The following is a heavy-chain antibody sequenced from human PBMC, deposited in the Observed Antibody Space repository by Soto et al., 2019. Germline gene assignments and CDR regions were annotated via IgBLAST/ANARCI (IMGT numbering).Heavy chain of an antibody. Sequence: QVQLVESGGGVVQPGRSLRLSCAASGLVFSNYGMHWFRQAPVKGLEWVAVIWFDGSTKDYSESVKGRFTVSRDNSKKRVDLQMNSLRDEDTALYYCAAQWYSTTWSQIEKWGQGTLVTVSS. D-gene: IGHD1-26*01. V-gene: IGHV3-33*01. CDR3: AAQWYSTTWSQIEK. CDR2: IWFDGSTK. J-gene: IGHJ4*02. CDR1: GLVFSNYG.